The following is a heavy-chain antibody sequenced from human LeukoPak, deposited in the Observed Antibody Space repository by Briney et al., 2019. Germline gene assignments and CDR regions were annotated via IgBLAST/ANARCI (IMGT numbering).Heavy chain of an antibody. Sequence: SETLSLTCTVSGGSISSGDYYWSRIRQPPGKGLEWIGYIYYSGNTYYNPSLKSRVTISVDTSKNQFSLKLSSVTAADTAVYYCASAPRYDYYFDYWGQGTLVTVSS. CDR1: GGSISSGDYY. J-gene: IGHJ4*02. D-gene: IGHD5-12*01. CDR3: ASAPRYDYYFDY. CDR2: IYYSGNT. V-gene: IGHV4-30-4*01.